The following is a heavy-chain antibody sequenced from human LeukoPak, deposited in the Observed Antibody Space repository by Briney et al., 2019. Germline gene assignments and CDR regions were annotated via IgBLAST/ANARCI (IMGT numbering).Heavy chain of an antibody. J-gene: IGHJ3*02. CDR3: ATLQPRRDAFDI. D-gene: IGHD1-1*01. V-gene: IGHV3-7*01. CDR2: IHQDGSEK. CDR1: GFTFSNYW. Sequence: HTGGSLRLSCAASGFTFSNYWMSWVRQAPEKGLEWVANIHQDGSEKYYADSVKGRFTISRDNAKNSLYLHMNRLRAEDTAVYYCATLQPRRDAFDIWGQGTMVTVSS.